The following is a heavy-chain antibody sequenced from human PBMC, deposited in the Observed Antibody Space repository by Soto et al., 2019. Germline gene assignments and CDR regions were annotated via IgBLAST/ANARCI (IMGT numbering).Heavy chain of an antibody. D-gene: IGHD2-8*01. CDR3: AKVRLTDYLRYAPPL. CDR1: GFTFNNYA. Sequence: EVQLLESGGGLVQPGGSLRLACAASGFTFNNYAMNWVRQAPGRGLEWVSIISPNGDSTYYADSVKGRFTISRDTSQNTVFLQINSLRAEDPAIYFCAKVRLTDYLRYAPPLWGQVTLVTVSS. J-gene: IGHJ3*01. CDR2: ISPNGDST. V-gene: IGHV3-23*01.